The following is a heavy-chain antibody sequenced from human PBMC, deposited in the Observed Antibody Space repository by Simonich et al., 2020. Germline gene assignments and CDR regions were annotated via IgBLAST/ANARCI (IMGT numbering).Heavy chain of an antibody. V-gene: IGHV3-7*01. CDR3: ARFRGRYFDWLFDY. D-gene: IGHD3-9*01. CDR2: IKQDGSEK. Sequence: EVQLVESGGGLVQPGGSLRLSCAASGFTFSSYWMSWVRQAPGKGRGWGANIKQDGSEKYYVDSVKGRFTISRDNAKNSLYLQMNSLRAEDTAVYYCARFRGRYFDWLFDYWGQGTLVTVSS. J-gene: IGHJ4*02. CDR1: GFTFSSYW.